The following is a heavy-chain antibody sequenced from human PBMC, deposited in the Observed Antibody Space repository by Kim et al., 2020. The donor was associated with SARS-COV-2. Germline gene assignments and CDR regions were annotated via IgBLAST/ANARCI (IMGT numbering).Heavy chain of an antibody. Sequence: SVKVSCKSSGGTFYNYAFSWVRQAPGQGLEWLGRIIPILNVTNYPQKFLGRVTVTADKSASTVYMELSSLRSEDTAVYYCLRGGSGYDDLTDPCGQGPL. CDR3: LRGGSGYDDLTDP. J-gene: IGHJ5*02. CDR1: GGTFYNYA. CDR2: IIPILNVT. V-gene: IGHV1-69*04. D-gene: IGHD5-12*01.